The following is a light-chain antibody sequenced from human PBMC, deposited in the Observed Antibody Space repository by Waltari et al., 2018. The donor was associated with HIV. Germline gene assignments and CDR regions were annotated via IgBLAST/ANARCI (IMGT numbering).Light chain of an antibody. CDR1: QNVDNW. CDR2: KTS. V-gene: IGKV1-5*03. CDR3: QQYKSFSLT. J-gene: IGKJ5*01. Sequence: DIQMTQSPSTLSVSVGDRVIITCRSSQNVDNWLAWYQQRPGSAPKVLIYKTSTLQTGVPSRFSGSGSGTEFSLTISSPQPDDFATYYCQQYKSFSLTFGQGTRLEIK.